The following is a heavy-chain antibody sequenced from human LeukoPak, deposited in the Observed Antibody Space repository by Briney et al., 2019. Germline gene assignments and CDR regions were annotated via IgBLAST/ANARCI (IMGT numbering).Heavy chain of an antibody. CDR1: EGSFITYA. V-gene: IGHV1-69*04. CDR3: ARDDDVGASNY. J-gene: IGHJ4*02. D-gene: IGHD1-26*01. CDR2: IIPILGLA. Sequence: VKVSCKASEGSFITYAISWERQAPGPGLEWMGRIIPILGLANYAQKFQGRVTITADKSTSTAYMELSSLRSEDTAVYYCARDDDVGASNYWGQGTLVTVSS.